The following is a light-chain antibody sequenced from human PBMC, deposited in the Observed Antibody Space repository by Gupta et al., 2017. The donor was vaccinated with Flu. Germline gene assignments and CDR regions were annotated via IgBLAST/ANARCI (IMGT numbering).Light chain of an antibody. J-gene: IGLJ3*02. V-gene: IGLV1-44*01. CDR1: SSNIESNT. Sequence: RVTISCSGSSSNIESNTVNWYQQLPGTAPKLLIYSNDQRPSGVPDRFSGSKSGTSASLAISGLHSEDESDYYCAAWDDSLNGWVFGGGTKLTVL. CDR3: AAWDDSLNGWV. CDR2: SND.